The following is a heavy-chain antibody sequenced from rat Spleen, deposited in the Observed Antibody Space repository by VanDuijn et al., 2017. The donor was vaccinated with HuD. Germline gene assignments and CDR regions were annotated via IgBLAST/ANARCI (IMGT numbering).Heavy chain of an antibody. CDR1: GFTFSDYG. V-gene: IGHV5-31*01. CDR3: TRGQLSDY. J-gene: IGHJ2*01. CDR2: ITNTGGST. Sequence: EVQLVESGGGLVQPGRSLKLSCVASGFTFSDYGMNWIRQAPGKGLEWVASITNTGGSTYYPDSVKGRFTISRDNAKSTLYLQMNSLRSEDTATYYCTRGQLSDYWGQGVMVTVSS. D-gene: IGHD1-10*01.